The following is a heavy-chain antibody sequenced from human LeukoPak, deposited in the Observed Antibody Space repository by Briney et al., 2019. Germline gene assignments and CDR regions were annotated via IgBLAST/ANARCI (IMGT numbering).Heavy chain of an antibody. CDR1: GFTFSSYS. CDR2: ISSSSSYI. D-gene: IGHD2-21*02. Sequence: GGSLRLSCAASGFTFSSYSMNWVRQAPGKGLEWVSSISSSSSYIYYADSVKGRFTISRDNAKNTLYLQMNSLRAEDTAVYYCARDPSAYCGGDCYFGAFDIWGQGTMVTVSS. CDR3: ARDPSAYCGGDCYFGAFDI. J-gene: IGHJ3*02. V-gene: IGHV3-21*01.